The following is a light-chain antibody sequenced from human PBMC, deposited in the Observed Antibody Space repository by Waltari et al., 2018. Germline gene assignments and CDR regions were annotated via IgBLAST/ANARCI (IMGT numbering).Light chain of an antibody. Sequence: DIQMTQSPSSLSASVGDNVTITCRASQTISNWLAWYQLKPGKAPKLLIYEASTLDSGVPSRFSGSGSETEFTLTINSLQPDDFARYYCQQYNTFSGTFGQGTKVEVK. CDR1: QTISNW. V-gene: IGKV1-5*03. CDR2: EAS. CDR3: QQYNTFSGT. J-gene: IGKJ1*01.